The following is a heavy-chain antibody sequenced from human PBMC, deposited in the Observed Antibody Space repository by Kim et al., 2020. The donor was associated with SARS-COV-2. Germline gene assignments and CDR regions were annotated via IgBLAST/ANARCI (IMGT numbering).Heavy chain of an antibody. D-gene: IGHD3-9*01. Sequence: VKGRFTISRDNSRNTLYLQMNNLRAEDTAVYYCAKDFDILTGYDYYFDYWGQGTLVTVSS. V-gene: IGHV3-23*01. CDR3: AKDFDILTGYDYYFDY. J-gene: IGHJ4*02.